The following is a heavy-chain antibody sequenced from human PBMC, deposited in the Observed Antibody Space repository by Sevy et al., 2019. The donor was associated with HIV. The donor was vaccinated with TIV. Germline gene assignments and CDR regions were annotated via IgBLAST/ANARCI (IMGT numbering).Heavy chain of an antibody. Sequence: GGSLRLSCAASGFTFSSYAMHWVRQAPGKGLEWVAVISYDGSNKYYADSVKGRFTISRENSKNTLYLQMNSLRAEDTAVYYCARDKSLLGGAAGTLDYWGQGTLVTVSS. CDR1: GFTFSSYA. CDR2: ISYDGSNK. J-gene: IGHJ4*02. V-gene: IGHV3-30*04. CDR3: ARDKSLLGGAAGTLDY. D-gene: IGHD6-13*01.